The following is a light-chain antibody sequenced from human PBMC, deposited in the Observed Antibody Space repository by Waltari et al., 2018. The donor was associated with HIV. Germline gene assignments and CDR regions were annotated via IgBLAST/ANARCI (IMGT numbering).Light chain of an antibody. Sequence: AIRMTQSPSSFSASTGDRVTITCRASHDISNYLAWYQQEPGKAPKLLIYAASTLQSGVPSRFSGSGSGTDFTLTVSCLQSEDFATYYCQQYYSYPVTFGPGTTVDIK. J-gene: IGKJ3*01. V-gene: IGKV1-8*01. CDR2: AAS. CDR3: QQYYSYPVT. CDR1: HDISNY.